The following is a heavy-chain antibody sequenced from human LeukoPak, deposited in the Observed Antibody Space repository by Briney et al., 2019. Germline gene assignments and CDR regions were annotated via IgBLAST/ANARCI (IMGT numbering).Heavy chain of an antibody. J-gene: IGHJ5*02. D-gene: IGHD2-2*01. CDR1: GFIFSKNW. Sequence: GGSLRLSCAASGFIFSKNWMSWVRQAPGKGLEWVANIKQDGSEQYYVDSVRGRFITSRDNAKNSLYLQMNSLRAEDTAVYYCSSTSSNWFDPWGQGTLVTVSS. CDR3: SSTSSNWFDP. V-gene: IGHV3-7*01. CDR2: IKQDGSEQ.